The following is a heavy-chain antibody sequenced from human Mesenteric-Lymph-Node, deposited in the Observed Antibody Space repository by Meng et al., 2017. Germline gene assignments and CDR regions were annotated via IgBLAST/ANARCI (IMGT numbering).Heavy chain of an antibody. D-gene: IGHD6-6*01. CDR1: GGSISSYY. CDR3: ATHVAGSSFDS. J-gene: IGHJ4*02. Sequence: QLQLQESGPGLVKPSETLSLTCTVSGGSISSYYCTWIRQPPGKGLEWIGYMHYSGSANYNPSLKSRVTMSVETSKNQFSLKLSSVTAADTAVYYCATHVAGSSFDSWGQGTLVTVSS. CDR2: MHYSGSA. V-gene: IGHV4-59*08.